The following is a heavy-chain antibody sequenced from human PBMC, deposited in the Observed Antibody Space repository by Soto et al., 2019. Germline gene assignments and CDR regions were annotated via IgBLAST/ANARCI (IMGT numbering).Heavy chain of an antibody. Sequence: EVQLLESGGGLVQPGGSLRLSCAVSGFTFGRYAMTWVRQAPGQGLEWVSVIGPSGSSTYYADSVKGRFTISRDNSKNTLYLHMISLRAEDTAVYYCARTFYYDSTGYYRTFDYWGQGTRVTVSS. CDR2: IGPSGSST. V-gene: IGHV3-23*01. CDR3: ARTFYYDSTGYYRTFDY. CDR1: GFTFGRYA. J-gene: IGHJ4*02. D-gene: IGHD3-22*01.